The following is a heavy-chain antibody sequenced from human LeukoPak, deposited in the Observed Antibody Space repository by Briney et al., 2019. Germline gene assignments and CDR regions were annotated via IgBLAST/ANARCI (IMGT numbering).Heavy chain of an antibody. CDR1: GGTFSSYA. Sequence: ASVEVSCKASGGTFSSYAISWVRQAPGQGLEWMGGIIPLFRASIYAQKFQGRVTITADESTSTAYMELSSLRSEDTAVYYCARSGASVLRFLEWLPGSEDYWGQGTLVTVSS. D-gene: IGHD3-3*01. CDR3: ARSGASVLRFLEWLPGSEDY. J-gene: IGHJ4*02. CDR2: IIPLFRAS. V-gene: IGHV1-69*13.